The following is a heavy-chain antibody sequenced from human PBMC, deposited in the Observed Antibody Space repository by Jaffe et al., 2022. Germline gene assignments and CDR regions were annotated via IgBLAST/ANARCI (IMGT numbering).Heavy chain of an antibody. CDR2: IRSKAYGGTT. J-gene: IGHJ3*02. V-gene: IGHV3-49*04. D-gene: IGHD1-26*01. Sequence: EVQLVESGGGLVQPGRSLRLSCTASGFTFGDYAMSWVRQAPGKGLEWVGFIRSKAYGGTTEYAASVKGRFTISRDDSKSIAYLQMNSLKTEDTAVYYCTRDWNSGSKLGRDAFDIWGQGTMVTVSS. CDR3: TRDWNSGSKLGRDAFDI. CDR1: GFTFGDYA.